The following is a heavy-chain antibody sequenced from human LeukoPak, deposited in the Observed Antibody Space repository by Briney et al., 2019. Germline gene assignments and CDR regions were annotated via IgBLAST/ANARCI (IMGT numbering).Heavy chain of an antibody. CDR1: GGSFSGYY. CDR2: INHSGST. D-gene: IGHD3-3*01. V-gene: IGHV4-34*01. Sequence: SETLSLTCAVYGGSFSGYYWSWIRQPPGKGLEWIGEINHSGSTNYNPSLKSRVTISVDTSKNQFSLKLSSVTAADTAVYYCARSRPLRFLEWLLWFDPWGQGTLVTVSS. J-gene: IGHJ5*02. CDR3: ARSRPLRFLEWLLWFDP.